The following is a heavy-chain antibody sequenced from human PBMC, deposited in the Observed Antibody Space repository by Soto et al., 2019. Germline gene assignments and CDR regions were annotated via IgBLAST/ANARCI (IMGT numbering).Heavy chain of an antibody. CDR2: ISAYNGNK. CDR1: GYTFTSYG. J-gene: IGHJ6*02. V-gene: IGHV1-18*01. CDR3: ARDVFYDSSGYYYVSKSYYYYGMDV. D-gene: IGHD3-22*01. Sequence: QVQLVQSGAEVKKPGASVKVSCKASGYTFTSYGISWVRQAPGQGLEWMGWISAYNGNKNYAQKLQGRVTMTTDTSTSTAYMELRSLRSDDTAVYYCARDVFYDSSGYYYVSKSYYYYGMDVWGQGTTVTVSS.